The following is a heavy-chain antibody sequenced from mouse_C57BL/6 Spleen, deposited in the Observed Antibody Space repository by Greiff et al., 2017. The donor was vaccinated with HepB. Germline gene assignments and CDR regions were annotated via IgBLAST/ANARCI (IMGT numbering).Heavy chain of an antibody. CDR1: GYTFTDYE. D-gene: IGHD2-2*01. V-gene: IGHV1-15*01. J-gene: IGHJ3*01. CDR2: IDPETGGT. Sequence: LQESGAELVRPGASVTLSCKASGYTFTDYEMHWVKQTPVHGLEWIGAIDPETGGTAYNQKFKGKAILTADKSSSTAYMGLRSLTSEDSAVYYCTRLGLPPWFDYWGQGTLVTVSA. CDR3: TRLGLPPWFDY.